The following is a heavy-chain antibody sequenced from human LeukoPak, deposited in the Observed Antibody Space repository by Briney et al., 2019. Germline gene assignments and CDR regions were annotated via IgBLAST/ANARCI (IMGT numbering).Heavy chain of an antibody. CDR2: IIPIFGTA. CDR3: ARDDHRWFDP. Sequence: ASVKVSCKASGGTFSSYAISWVRQAPGQGLEWMGGIIPIFGTANYAQKFQGRVTIATDESTSTAYMELSSLRSEDTAVYYCARDDHRWFDPWGQGTLVTVSS. CDR1: GGTFSSYA. V-gene: IGHV1-69*05. J-gene: IGHJ5*02.